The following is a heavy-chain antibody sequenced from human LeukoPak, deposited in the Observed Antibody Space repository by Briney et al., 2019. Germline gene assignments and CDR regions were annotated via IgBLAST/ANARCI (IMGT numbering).Heavy chain of an antibody. Sequence: TSETLSLTCAVYGGSFSGYYWSWIRQPPGKGLEWIGEINHSRSTNYNPSLKSRVTISVDTSKNQFSLKLSSVTAADTAVYYCARERTGITIFGVAHYYFDYWGQGTLVTVSS. V-gene: IGHV4-34*01. D-gene: IGHD3-3*01. J-gene: IGHJ4*02. CDR2: INHSRST. CDR3: ARERTGITIFGVAHYYFDY. CDR1: GGSFSGYY.